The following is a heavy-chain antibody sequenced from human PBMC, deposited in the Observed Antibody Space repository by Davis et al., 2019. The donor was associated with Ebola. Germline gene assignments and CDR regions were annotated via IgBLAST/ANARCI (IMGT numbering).Heavy chain of an antibody. V-gene: IGHV4-59*01. D-gene: IGHD3-22*01. CDR2: IYYSGST. Sequence: MPSETLSLTCTVSGGSISSYYWSWIRQPPGKGLEWIGYIYYSGSTNYNPSLKSRVTISVDTSKNQLSLRLTSVTAADTAVYYCARDSVDSSGYYYGYFAHWGQGALVTVSS. CDR1: GGSISSYY. J-gene: IGHJ4*02. CDR3: ARDSVDSSGYYYGYFAH.